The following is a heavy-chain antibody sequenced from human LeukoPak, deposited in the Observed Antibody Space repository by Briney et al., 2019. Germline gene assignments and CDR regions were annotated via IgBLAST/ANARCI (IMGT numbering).Heavy chain of an antibody. J-gene: IGHJ4*02. CDR3: AKCSSTSCYIFDY. CDR1: GFPFSSYW. Sequence: GGSLRLSCAASGFPFSSYWMHWVRQAPGKGLEWVSAISGSGGSTYYADSVKGRFTISRDNSKNTLYLQMNSLRAEDTAVYYCAKCSSTSCYIFDYWGQGTLVTVSS. D-gene: IGHD2-2*02. V-gene: IGHV3-23*01. CDR2: ISGSGGST.